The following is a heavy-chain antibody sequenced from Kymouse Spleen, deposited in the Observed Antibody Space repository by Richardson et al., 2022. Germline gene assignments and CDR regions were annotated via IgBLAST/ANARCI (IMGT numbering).Heavy chain of an antibody. J-gene: IGHJ4*02. Sequence: QVQLQQWGAGLLKPSETLSLTCAVYGGSFSGYYWSWIRQPPGKGLEWIGEINHSGSTNYNPSLKSRVTISVDTSKNQFSLKLSSVTAADTAVYYCARAVLLWFGELLFDYWGQGTLVTVSS. V-gene: IGHV4-34*01. CDR2: INHSGST. D-gene: IGHD3-10*01. CDR1: GGSFSGYY. CDR3: ARAVLLWFGELLFDY.